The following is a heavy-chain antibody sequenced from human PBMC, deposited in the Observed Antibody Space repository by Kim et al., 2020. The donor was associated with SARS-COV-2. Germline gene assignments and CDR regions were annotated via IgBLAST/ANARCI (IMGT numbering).Heavy chain of an antibody. J-gene: IGHJ4*02. Sequence: GSLRLSCAASGFTFDDYGMTWVRQAPGKGLEWVSGITWSGGSTRYADSVKGRFTISRDNGKNSLSLQMNSLGADDTAVYHCARDFGYGSSSAIGYWGQGTLVIVSS. D-gene: IGHD6-6*01. CDR1: GFTFDDYG. CDR3: ARDFGYGSSSAIGY. CDR2: ITWSGGST. V-gene: IGHV3-20*01.